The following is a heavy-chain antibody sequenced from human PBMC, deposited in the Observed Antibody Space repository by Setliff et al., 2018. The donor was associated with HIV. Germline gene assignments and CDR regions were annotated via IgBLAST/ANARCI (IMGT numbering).Heavy chain of an antibody. D-gene: IGHD2-15*01. CDR3: AREWWSDHYYYYMDV. J-gene: IGHJ6*03. CDR2: IFSSGTT. Sequence: SETLSLTCSVSGGSISSYYWNWIRQPAGKGLEWIGRIFSSGTTNYNPSLQSRITMSVDTSKNQFSLKLNSVTAADTAVYYCAREWWSDHYYYYMDVWDKGTTVTVSS. CDR1: GGSISSYY. V-gene: IGHV4-4*07.